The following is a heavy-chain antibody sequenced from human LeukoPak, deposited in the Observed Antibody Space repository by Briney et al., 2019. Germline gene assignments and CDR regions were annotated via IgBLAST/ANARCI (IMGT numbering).Heavy chain of an antibody. J-gene: IGHJ4*02. V-gene: IGHV4-59*01. CDR2: IYYSGST. D-gene: IGHD3-22*01. CDR1: GGSISSYY. CDR3: ARSPQDYDSSGYYYGIARYFDY. Sequence: PSETLSLTCTVSGGSISSYYWSWIRQPPGKGLEWTGYIYYSGSTNYNPSLKSRVTISVDTSKNQFSLKLSSVTAADTAVYYCARSPQDYDSSGYYYGIARYFDYWGQGTLVTVSS.